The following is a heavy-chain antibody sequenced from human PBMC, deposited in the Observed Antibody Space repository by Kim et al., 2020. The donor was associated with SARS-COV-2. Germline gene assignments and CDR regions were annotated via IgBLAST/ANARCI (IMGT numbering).Heavy chain of an antibody. J-gene: IGHJ4*02. Sequence: NSNPSPKSRVTISVDTSKNQFSLKLGSVTAADTAVYYCAREPDYGDYFDYWGQGTLVTVSS. CDR3: AREPDYGDYFDY. D-gene: IGHD4-17*01. V-gene: IGHV4-59*01.